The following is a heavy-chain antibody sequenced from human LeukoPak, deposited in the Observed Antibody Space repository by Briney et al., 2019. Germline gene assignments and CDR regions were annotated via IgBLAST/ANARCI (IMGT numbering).Heavy chain of an antibody. J-gene: IGHJ4*02. D-gene: IGHD3-22*01. Sequence: ASVKVSCKTSGYTFTVKFLHWLRQAPGQGLEWMGGIEPNSGGAVYGQNFRGRVTVSRDTSVSTAYMELSRLRSDDTAVYDYAIENYYESSGYSKAFDYWGQGTLVTVSS. CDR3: AIENYYESSGYSKAFDY. CDR2: IEPNSGGA. CDR1: GYTFTVKF. V-gene: IGHV1-2*02.